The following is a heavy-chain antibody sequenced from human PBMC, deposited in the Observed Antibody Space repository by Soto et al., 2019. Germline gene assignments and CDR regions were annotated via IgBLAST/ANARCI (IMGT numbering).Heavy chain of an antibody. J-gene: IGHJ6*02. D-gene: IGHD3-3*01. CDR1: GFTFSSYG. V-gene: IGHV3-30*18. Sequence: GGSLRLSCAASGFTFSSYGMHWVRQAPGKGLEWVAVISYDGSNKYYADSVKGRFTISRDNSKNTLYLQMNSLRAEDTAVYYCANALRFLEWPKDYYYYGMDVWGQGTTVTVSS. CDR2: ISYDGSNK. CDR3: ANALRFLEWPKDYYYYGMDV.